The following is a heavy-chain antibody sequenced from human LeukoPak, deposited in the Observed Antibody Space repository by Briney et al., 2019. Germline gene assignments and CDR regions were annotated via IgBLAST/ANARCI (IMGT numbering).Heavy chain of an antibody. D-gene: IGHD6-19*01. CDR2: ISSNGGST. J-gene: IGHJ4*02. V-gene: IGHV3-64*01. CDR1: GFTFSSYA. CDR3: AREKRDSSGWYCFDY. Sequence: GGALRLSCAASGFTFSSYAMHWVRQAPGKGLEYVSAISSNGGSTYYANSVKGRFTISRDNSKNTLYLQMGSLRAEDMAVYYSAREKRDSSGWYCFDYWGQGTLVTVSS.